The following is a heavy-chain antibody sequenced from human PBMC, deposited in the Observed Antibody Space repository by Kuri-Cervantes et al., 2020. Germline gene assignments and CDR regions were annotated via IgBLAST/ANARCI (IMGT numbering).Heavy chain of an antibody. V-gene: IGHV3-9*01. Sequence: SLKISCAASGFSFEGYAMHWVRQVPGKGLEWVSGISWNGGGVGYAVSVRGRFIISRDNSKNTLYLQMNSLRAEDTAVYYCARGCSSTSCYALFDYWGQGTLVTVSS. J-gene: IGHJ4*02. CDR3: ARGCSSTSCYALFDY. CDR2: ISWNGGGV. D-gene: IGHD2-2*01. CDR1: GFSFEGYA.